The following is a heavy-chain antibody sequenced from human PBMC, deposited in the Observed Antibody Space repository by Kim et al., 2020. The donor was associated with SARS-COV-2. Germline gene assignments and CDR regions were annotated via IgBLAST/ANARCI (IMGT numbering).Heavy chain of an antibody. Sequence: SETLSLTCTVSGGSISSYYWSWIRQPPGKGLEWIGYIYYSGSTNYNPSLKSRVTISVDTSKNQFSLKLSSVTAADTAVYYCARHEPVYYYDSSGYYQYWGQGTLVTVSS. CDR1: GGSISSYY. J-gene: IGHJ4*02. D-gene: IGHD3-22*01. CDR2: IYYSGST. CDR3: ARHEPVYYYDSSGYYQY. V-gene: IGHV4-59*08.